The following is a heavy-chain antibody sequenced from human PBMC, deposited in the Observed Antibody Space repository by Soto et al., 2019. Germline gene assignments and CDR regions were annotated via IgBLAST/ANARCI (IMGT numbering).Heavy chain of an antibody. Sequence: SETLSLTCIVSNGSISDYYWTWIRQPPGKGMEWIGYIYYSGSTHYSPSLKSRVTISVDTSKNQFSLKLSSVTAADTAVYFCARGILEAAASKPFDIWGQGTMVTVSS. D-gene: IGHD6-13*01. V-gene: IGHV4-59*01. CDR3: ARGILEAAASKPFDI. J-gene: IGHJ3*02. CDR1: NGSISDYY. CDR2: IYYSGST.